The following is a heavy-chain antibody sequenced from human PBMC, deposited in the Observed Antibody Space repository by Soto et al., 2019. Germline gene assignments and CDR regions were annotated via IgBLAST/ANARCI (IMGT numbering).Heavy chain of an antibody. Sequence: GGSLRLSCSASGFTFSSYAMHWVRQAPGKGLEYVSAISSNGGSTYYADSVKGRFTISRDNSKNTLYLQMSSLRAEDTAVYYCVKAASDCSSTSCYVHYYGMDVWGQGTKVTVSS. CDR3: VKAASDCSSTSCYVHYYGMDV. J-gene: IGHJ6*02. CDR2: ISSNGGST. CDR1: GFTFSSYA. V-gene: IGHV3-64D*08. D-gene: IGHD2-2*01.